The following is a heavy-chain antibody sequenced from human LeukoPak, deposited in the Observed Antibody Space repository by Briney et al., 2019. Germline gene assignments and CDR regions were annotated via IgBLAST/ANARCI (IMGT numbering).Heavy chain of an antibody. CDR3: TRDDGATVATYRFDF. J-gene: IGHJ4*02. CDR2: IKYDGTYI. CDR1: GFDFTRYY. D-gene: IGHD4-23*01. Sequence: GGSVRLSCKPSGFDFTRYYMSWVRQPPGKGLEWLANIKYDGTYINYKDSVKGRLTLSRDNAKNSVYLQMNSLRTEDTAVYSWTRDDGATVATYRFDFWGRGTLVTVSS. V-gene: IGHV3-7*01.